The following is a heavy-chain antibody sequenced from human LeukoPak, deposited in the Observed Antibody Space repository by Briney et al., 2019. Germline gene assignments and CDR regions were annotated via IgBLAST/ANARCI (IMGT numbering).Heavy chain of an antibody. V-gene: IGHV4-39*07. CDR3: ARGPYSYDSSGAFDI. CDR1: GGSISSSSYY. CDR2: IYYSGST. J-gene: IGHJ3*02. D-gene: IGHD3-22*01. Sequence: SETLSLTCTVSGGSISSSSYYWGWIRQPPGKGLEWIGSIYYSGSTYFNPSLKSRVTISVDTSKNQFSLKLSSVTAADTAVYFCARGPYSYDSSGAFDIWGQGTMVTVSS.